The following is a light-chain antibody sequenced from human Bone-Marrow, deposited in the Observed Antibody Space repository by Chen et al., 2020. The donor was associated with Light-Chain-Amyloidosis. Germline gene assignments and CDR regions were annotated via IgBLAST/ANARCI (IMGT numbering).Light chain of an antibody. CDR1: SSAAGNYNL. Sequence: QSALTQPASVSGSPGQSLTISCTGTSSAAGNYNLVSWYQQHPGKAPQLLIQAGTKRPSGVSSRFSGSKSGNPASLTISGLQADDEADYYCCSYAGSSTPYVFGTGTKVTGL. CDR3: CSYAGSSTPYV. J-gene: IGLJ1*01. CDR2: AGT. V-gene: IGLV2-23*01.